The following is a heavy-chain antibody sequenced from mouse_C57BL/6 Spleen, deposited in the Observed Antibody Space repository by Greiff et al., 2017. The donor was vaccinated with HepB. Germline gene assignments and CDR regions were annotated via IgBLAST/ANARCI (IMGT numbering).Heavy chain of an antibody. CDR2: IYPGSGST. J-gene: IGHJ3*01. CDR3: ARDGYYDYDAY. Sequence: QVQLKQPGAELVKPGASVKMSCKASGYTFTSYWITWVKQRPGQGLEWIGDIYPGSGSTTYNEKFKSKATLTVDTSSRTAYMPLSSLTSEDSAVYYCARDGYYDYDAYWGKGTLVTVSA. CDR1: GYTFTSYW. V-gene: IGHV1-55*01. D-gene: IGHD2-4*01.